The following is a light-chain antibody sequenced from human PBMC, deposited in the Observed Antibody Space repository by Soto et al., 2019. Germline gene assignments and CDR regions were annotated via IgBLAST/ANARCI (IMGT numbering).Light chain of an antibody. V-gene: IGKV3D-7*01. CDR3: QHQRT. CDR1: QSVSSSY. CDR2: GAS. J-gene: IGKJ1*01. Sequence: PGERVTLSCRASQSVSSSYLTWYQQKPGQAPRLLIYGASTRATSIPARFSGSGSGTDFTLTISSLQPDDFATYYCQHQRTFGQGTKVDI.